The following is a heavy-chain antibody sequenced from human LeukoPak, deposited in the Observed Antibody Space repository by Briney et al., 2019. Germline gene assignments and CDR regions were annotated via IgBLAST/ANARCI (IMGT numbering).Heavy chain of an antibody. V-gene: IGHV5-51*01. D-gene: IGHD6-13*01. CDR1: GYSFTSYW. Sequence: HGESLKISCQGSGYSFTSYWIGWVRQLPGKGLEWMGIIYPGDSDTRYSPSFQGQVTISADKSISTAYLQWSSLKASDTAMYYCATHYSSSWDDPFDYWGQGTLVTVSS. CDR3: ATHYSSSWDDPFDY. CDR2: IYPGDSDT. J-gene: IGHJ4*02.